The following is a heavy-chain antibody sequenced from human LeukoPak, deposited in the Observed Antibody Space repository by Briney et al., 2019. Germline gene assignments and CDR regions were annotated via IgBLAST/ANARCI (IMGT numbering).Heavy chain of an antibody. CDR2: IKQDGSEK. CDR1: GFTFSSYW. J-gene: IGHJ4*02. V-gene: IGHV3-7*01. Sequence: GGSLRLSCAAPGFTFSSYWMSWVRQAPGKGLEWVANIKQDGSEKYYVDSVKGRFTISRDNAKNSLYLQMNSLRAEDTAVYYCARVSPYSSSLRYYDYWGQGTLVTVSS. CDR3: ARVSPYSSSLRYYDY. D-gene: IGHD6-6*01.